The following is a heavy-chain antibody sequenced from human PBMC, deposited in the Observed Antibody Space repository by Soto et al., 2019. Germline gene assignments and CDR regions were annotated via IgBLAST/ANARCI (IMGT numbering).Heavy chain of an antibody. D-gene: IGHD2-2*01. CDR2: INHNSGGT. Sequence: QVQPVQSGAEVKKPGASVKISCKASGHTFTGYYIHWVRQSPGQGLEWMGWINHNSGGTDYGQKFRGRVTMTRDTAISTVYMELTRLRSDDTAVYYCARGKAIDAEISNWFDPWGQGTLVTVSS. CDR3: ARGKAIDAEISNWFDP. CDR1: GHTFTGYY. J-gene: IGHJ5*02. V-gene: IGHV1-2*02.